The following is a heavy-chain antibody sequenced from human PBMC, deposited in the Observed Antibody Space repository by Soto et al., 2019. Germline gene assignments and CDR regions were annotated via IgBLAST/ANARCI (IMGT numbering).Heavy chain of an antibody. CDR1: GFTFSSYA. CDR2: ISYDGSNK. J-gene: IGHJ4*02. V-gene: IGHV3-30-3*01. Sequence: PGGSLRLSCAASGFTFSSYAMHWVRQAPGKGLEWVAVISYDGSNKYYADSVKGRFTISRDNSENTLYLQMNSLRAEDTAVYYCARELKYYYDSSAPTAAGFWGQGTLVTVSS. CDR3: ARELKYYYDSSAPTAAGF. D-gene: IGHD3-22*01.